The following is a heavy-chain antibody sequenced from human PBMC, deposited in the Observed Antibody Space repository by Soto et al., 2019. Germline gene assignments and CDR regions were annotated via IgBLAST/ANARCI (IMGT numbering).Heavy chain of an antibody. V-gene: IGHV3-30*18. CDR2: ISYDGSNK. J-gene: IGHJ6*02. CDR1: GFTFSSYG. Sequence: QVQLVESGGGVVQPGRSLRLSCAASGFTFSSYGMHWVRQAPGKGLEWVAVISYDGSNKYYADSVKGRFTISRDNSKNTLYLQMNSLRAEDTAVYYCAKGDIVLVPAAMWVYYYYGMDVWGQGTTVTVSS. D-gene: IGHD2-2*01. CDR3: AKGDIVLVPAAMWVYYYYGMDV.